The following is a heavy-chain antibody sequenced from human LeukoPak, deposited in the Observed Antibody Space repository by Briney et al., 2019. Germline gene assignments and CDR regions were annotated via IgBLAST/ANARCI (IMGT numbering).Heavy chain of an antibody. V-gene: IGHV4-34*01. D-gene: IGHD6-13*01. CDR1: GGSFSGYY. Sequence: SETLSLTCAVYGGSFSGYYWSWIRQPPGKGLEWIGEINHSGSTNYNPSLKSRATISVDTSKNQFSLKLSSVTAADTAVYYCASFTEGAIKQQLIPGYFDLWGRGTLVTVSS. CDR2: INHSGST. J-gene: IGHJ2*01. CDR3: ASFTEGAIKQQLIPGYFDL.